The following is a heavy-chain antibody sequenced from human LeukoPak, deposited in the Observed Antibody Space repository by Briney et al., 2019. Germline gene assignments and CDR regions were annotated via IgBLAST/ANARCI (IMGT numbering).Heavy chain of an antibody. CDR1: GFTFSSYS. CDR3: ARERQNKDFWSGGDY. CDR2: ISYDGSNK. V-gene: IGHV3-30*03. Sequence: GGSLRLSCAASGFTFSSYSMNWVRQAPGKGLEWVAVISYDGSNKYYADSVKGRFTISRDNSKNTLYLQMSSLRAEDTAVYYCARERQNKDFWSGGDYWGQGTLVTVSS. J-gene: IGHJ4*02. D-gene: IGHD3-3*01.